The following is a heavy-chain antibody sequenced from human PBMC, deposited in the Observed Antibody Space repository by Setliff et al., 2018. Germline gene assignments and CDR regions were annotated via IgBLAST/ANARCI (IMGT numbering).Heavy chain of an antibody. J-gene: IGHJ4*02. CDR3: ARGGLGVRFGGSKDDY. CDR1: GFTFSSYT. V-gene: IGHV3-21*01. D-gene: IGHD2-15*01. Sequence: PGGSLRLSCAASGFTFSSYTMNWVRQAPGKGLEWVSPISSSSVDIYYADSVKGRFTISRDNAKNSLYLQMNSLRAEDTAVCYCARGGLGVRFGGSKDDYWGQGTLVTVSS. CDR2: ISSSSVDI.